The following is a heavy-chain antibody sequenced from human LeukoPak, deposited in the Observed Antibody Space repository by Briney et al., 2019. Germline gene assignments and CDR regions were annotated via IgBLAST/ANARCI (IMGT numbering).Heavy chain of an antibody. D-gene: IGHD3-10*01. CDR2: MNPNSGNT. CDR1: GYTFTSYD. CDR3: ACGGSMVRGVNEDY. Sequence: GASVKVSCKASGYTFTSYDINWVRQATGQGLEWMGWMNPNSGNTGYAQKFQGRVTMTRNTSISTAYMELSSLRSEDTAVYYCACGGSMVRGVNEDYWGQGTLVTVSS. V-gene: IGHV1-8*01. J-gene: IGHJ4*02.